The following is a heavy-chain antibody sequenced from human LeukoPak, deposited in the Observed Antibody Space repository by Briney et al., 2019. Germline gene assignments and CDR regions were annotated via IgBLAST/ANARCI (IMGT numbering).Heavy chain of an antibody. CDR1: GGSISSGDYY. CDR3: ARSAYCGGDCYPGD. V-gene: IGHV4-30-4*01. D-gene: IGHD2-21*02. Sequence: SQTLSLTCTVSGGSISSGDYYWSWIRQPPGKGLEWIGYIYYSGSTYYNPSLKSRVTISVDTSKNQFSLKLSSVTAADTAVYYCARSAYCGGDCYPGDWGQGTLVTVSS. CDR2: IYYSGST. J-gene: IGHJ4*02.